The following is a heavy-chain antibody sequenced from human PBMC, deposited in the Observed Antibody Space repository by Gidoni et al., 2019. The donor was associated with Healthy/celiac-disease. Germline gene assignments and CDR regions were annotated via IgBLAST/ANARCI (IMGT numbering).Heavy chain of an antibody. CDR3: ARGGTYYDFWSGYPTYSYYYYMDV. CDR2: IYYSGST. V-gene: IGHV4-59*01. D-gene: IGHD3-3*01. CDR1: GGSISSYY. Sequence: QVQLQESGPGLVKPSATLSLTCTVSGGSISSYYWIWIRLPPGKGLEWIGYIYYSGSTNYNPSLKSRPTISVDTSKNQFSLKLSSVTAADTAVYYCARGGTYYDFWSGYPTYSYYYYMDVWGKGTTVTVSS. J-gene: IGHJ6*03.